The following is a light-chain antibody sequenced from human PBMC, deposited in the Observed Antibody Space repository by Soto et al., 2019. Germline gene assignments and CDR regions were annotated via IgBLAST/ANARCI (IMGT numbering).Light chain of an antibody. J-gene: IGLJ2*01. Sequence: QSVLTQPPSASGSPGQSVTISCTGTSSDVGGYNYVSWYQKHPGKAPKLMIYEVIKRPSGVPDRFSGSKSGNTASLTVSGLQAEDEADYYCSSYAGSNNYVFGGGTKLTVL. CDR3: SSYAGSNNYV. V-gene: IGLV2-8*01. CDR2: EVI. CDR1: SSDVGGYNY.